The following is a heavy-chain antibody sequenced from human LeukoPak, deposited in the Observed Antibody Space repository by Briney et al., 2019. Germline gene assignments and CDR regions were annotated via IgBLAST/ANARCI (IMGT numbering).Heavy chain of an antibody. J-gene: IGHJ4*02. CDR3: AKDQIGWAPGYVSGPLDQ. CDR2: ISTDGNNE. CDR1: GFSFTMYG. V-gene: IGHV3-30*18. D-gene: IGHD6-19*01. Sequence: GRPLRLSCAASGFSFTMYGIHWVRQAPGKGLEWVTVISTDGNNEYYANSVKVRFTISRDNSKNTVYLQMTSLRTEDTAVYYCAKDQIGWAPGYVSGPLDQWGQGTLVTVSS.